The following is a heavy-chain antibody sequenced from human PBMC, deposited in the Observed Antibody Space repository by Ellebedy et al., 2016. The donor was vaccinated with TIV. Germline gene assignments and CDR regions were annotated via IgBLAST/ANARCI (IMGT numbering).Heavy chain of an antibody. V-gene: IGHV1-18*01. CDR1: GYTFTSYG. D-gene: IGHD7-27*01. J-gene: IGHJ6*02. CDR3: AKNTGGYYYYGMDV. Sequence: AASVKVSCKASGYTFTSYGISWVRQAPGQGLEWMGWISAYNGNTNYAQKLQGRVTMTTDTSTSTAYMELRSLRSDDTAVYYCAKNTGGYYYYGMDVWGQGTTATVSS. CDR2: ISAYNGNT.